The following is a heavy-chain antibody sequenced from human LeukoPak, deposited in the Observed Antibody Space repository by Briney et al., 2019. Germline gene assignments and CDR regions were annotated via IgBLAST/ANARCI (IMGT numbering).Heavy chain of an antibody. CDR3: ARGAQLTDY. CDR2: IGPDGGTT. V-gene: IGHV3-64*01. Sequence: GGALRLSCPASGFTFYTYGMHWVRQAPGKGLEYVSGIGPDGGTTYYANSVKGRFTISRDNSKYMLYLQMVTLSADDMAVYYCARGAQLTDYWGQGTLVTVSS. J-gene: IGHJ4*02. CDR1: GFTFYTYG. D-gene: IGHD6-13*01.